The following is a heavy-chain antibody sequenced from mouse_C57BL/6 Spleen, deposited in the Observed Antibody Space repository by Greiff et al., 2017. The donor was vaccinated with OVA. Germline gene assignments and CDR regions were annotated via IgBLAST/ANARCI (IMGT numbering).Heavy chain of an antibody. Sequence: QVQLKESGPGLVQPSQRLSITCTVSGFSLTSYGVHWVRQSTGKGLEWLGVIWSGGSTDYNAAFISRLNISKDNSKSQVFFKMNSLQADDTAIYYCARAEPLYYFDYWGQGTTLTVSS. CDR3: ARAEPLYYFDY. CDR2: IWSGGST. V-gene: IGHV2-2*01. J-gene: IGHJ2*01. CDR1: GFSLTSYG.